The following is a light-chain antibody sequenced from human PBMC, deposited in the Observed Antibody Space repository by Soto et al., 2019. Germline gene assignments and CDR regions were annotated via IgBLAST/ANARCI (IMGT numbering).Light chain of an antibody. V-gene: IGKV3-20*01. CDR3: QQYGSSPRT. Sequence: EIVLTQSPATLSLSPGERATLSCRASQSVSSSYLAWYQQKPGQAPRLLIYGASSRATGIPDRFSGSGFGTEFTLTISSLQSEDFAVYYCQQYGSSPRTFGQGTKVDIK. CDR1: QSVSSSY. J-gene: IGKJ1*01. CDR2: GAS.